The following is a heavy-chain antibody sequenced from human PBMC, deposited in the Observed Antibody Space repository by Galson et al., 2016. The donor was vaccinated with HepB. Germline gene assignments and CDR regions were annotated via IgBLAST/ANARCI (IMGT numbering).Heavy chain of an antibody. V-gene: IGHV4-59*02. CDR2: TSYIRSA. J-gene: IGHJ5*02. CDR1: GASVRDYF. Sequence: SETLSLTCTVSGASVRDYFWSWIRQPPGEGLEWIGYTSYIRSANYNPSLKSRITISVDTSKNQISLRLNSVTATDTAVYYCARHFAGWFDPWGQGALVTVSS. D-gene: IGHD3-3*02. CDR3: ARHFAGWFDP.